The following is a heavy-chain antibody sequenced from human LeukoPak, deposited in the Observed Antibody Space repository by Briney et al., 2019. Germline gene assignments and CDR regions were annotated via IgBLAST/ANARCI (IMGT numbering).Heavy chain of an antibody. CDR2: IYYSGST. V-gene: IGHV4-59*01. CDR3: ARDGYNIAGAFDI. CDR1: GASITSYY. Sequence: PSETLSLTCTVSGASITSYYWSWIRQPPGKGLEWIGYIYYSGSTNYNPSLKSRVTISADTSKNQFSLKLSSVTAADTAVYYCARDGYNIAGAFDIWGQGTMVTVSS. J-gene: IGHJ3*02. D-gene: IGHD5-24*01.